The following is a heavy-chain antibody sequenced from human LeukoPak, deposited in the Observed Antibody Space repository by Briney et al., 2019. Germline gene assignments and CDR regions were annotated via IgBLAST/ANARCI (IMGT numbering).Heavy chain of an antibody. J-gene: IGHJ3*02. CDR1: GYTYTSYG. Sequence: ASVKVSCKASGYTYTSYGISWVRQAPGQGLEWMGWISAYNGNTNYAQKLQGRVTMTTDTSTSTAYMELRSLRSDDTAVYYCAGDDILTGYQWLPVVEAFDIWGQGTMVTVSS. D-gene: IGHD3-9*01. CDR3: AGDDILTGYQWLPVVEAFDI. V-gene: IGHV1-18*01. CDR2: ISAYNGNT.